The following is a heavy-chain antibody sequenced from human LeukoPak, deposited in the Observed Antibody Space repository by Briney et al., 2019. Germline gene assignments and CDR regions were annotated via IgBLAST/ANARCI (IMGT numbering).Heavy chain of an antibody. J-gene: IGHJ4*02. CDR3: ARDWELGY. CDR1: GYTFTSYY. V-gene: IGHV1-46*03. D-gene: IGHD1-26*01. CDR2: ISPTGDST. Sequence: GASVKVSCKASGYTFTSYYMHWVRQAPGQGLEWVGVISPTGDSTNHAQKFQGRVTMTRDTSTSTVYMELTGLTSEDTAVYYCARDWELGYWGQGTLVTVSS.